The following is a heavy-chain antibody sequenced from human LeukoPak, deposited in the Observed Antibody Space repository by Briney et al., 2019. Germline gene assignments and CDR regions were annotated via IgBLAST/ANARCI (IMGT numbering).Heavy chain of an antibody. V-gene: IGHV3-15*01. Sequence: GGSLRLSCSASGFTFSNAWMNWVRQAPGKGLEWVGRIKRKTDGGTTDYAAPVKGRSTISRDDSKKTLYLQMNSLKTEDTAVYYCAYDILTAYDYWGQGTLVTVSS. CDR3: AYDILTAYDY. D-gene: IGHD3-9*01. CDR2: IKRKTDGGTT. J-gene: IGHJ4*02. CDR1: GFTFSNAW.